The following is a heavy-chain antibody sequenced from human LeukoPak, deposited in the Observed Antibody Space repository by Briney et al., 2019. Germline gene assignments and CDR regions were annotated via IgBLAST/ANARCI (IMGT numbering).Heavy chain of an antibody. CDR3: ARDFLHLGG. J-gene: IGHJ3*01. Sequence: GGSLRLSCAASGFTFSSYWMHWVRQAPGKGLVWVSRIKTDGSNTNYADSVKGRFTISRDNAKNTLYLRMSSLRAEDTAVYYCARDFLHLGGWGQGTMVTVSS. D-gene: IGHD3-16*01. CDR1: GFTFSSYW. V-gene: IGHV3-74*01. CDR2: IKTDGSNT.